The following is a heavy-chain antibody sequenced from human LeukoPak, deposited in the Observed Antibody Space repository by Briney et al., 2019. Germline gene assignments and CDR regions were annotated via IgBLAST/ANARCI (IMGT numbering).Heavy chain of an antibody. CDR2: IGSAGYT. Sequence: GGSLRLSCEVSGFTFDNNDMHWVRETTGKGLEWVSAIGSAGYTYHTDSVRGRFTITRDNAKQSLYLQMNSLRVEDTAVYHCVRQPDSARYGFDYWGRGTQVTVSS. CDR1: GFTFDNND. J-gene: IGHJ4*02. CDR3: VRQPDSARYGFDY. V-gene: IGHV3-13*01. D-gene: IGHD1-14*01.